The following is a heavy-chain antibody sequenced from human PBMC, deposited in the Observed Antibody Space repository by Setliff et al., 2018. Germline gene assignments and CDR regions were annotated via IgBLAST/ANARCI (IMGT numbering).Heavy chain of an antibody. CDR3: ARTGTYRYFDY. V-gene: IGHV4-59*08. CDR1: GASVSSHY. Sequence: SETLSLTCNVSGASVSSHYWDWIRQPPGKGLEWIGFISYSGITTYNVSLKSRVTISVDTAQNQFSLSLSSVTAADTAVYYCARTGTYRYFDYWGQGTLVTVSS. D-gene: IGHD1-1*01. J-gene: IGHJ4*02. CDR2: ISYSGIT.